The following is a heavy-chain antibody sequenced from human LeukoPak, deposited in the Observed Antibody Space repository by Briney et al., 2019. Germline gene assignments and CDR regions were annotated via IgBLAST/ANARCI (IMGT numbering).Heavy chain of an antibody. J-gene: IGHJ4*02. CDR1: GFTFSSYG. V-gene: IGHV3-30*18. D-gene: IGHD3-9*01. CDR3: AKPRLYDILTGYYDY. Sequence: PGRSLRLSCAASGFTFSSYGMHWVRQAPGKGLEWVAVISYDGSNKYYADSVKGRFTISRDNSENTLYLQMNSLRAEDTAVYYCAKPRLYDILTGYYDYWGQGTLVTVSS. CDR2: ISYDGSNK.